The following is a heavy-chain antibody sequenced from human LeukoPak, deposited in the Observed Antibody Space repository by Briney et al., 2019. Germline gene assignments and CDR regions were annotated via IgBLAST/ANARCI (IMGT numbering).Heavy chain of an antibody. CDR2: IKTDGSEK. D-gene: IGHD2-2*01. J-gene: IGHJ4*02. V-gene: IGHV3-7*01. Sequence: GGSLRLSCEGSGFTFSNYWMGWVRQAPGKGLQWVADIKTDGSEKYYVDSVKGRFTISRDNAKNSLYLQMNSLRAEDTAVYYCARVRYCSSTSCYASDYWGQGTLVTVSS. CDR1: GFTFSNYW. CDR3: ARVRYCSSTSCYASDY.